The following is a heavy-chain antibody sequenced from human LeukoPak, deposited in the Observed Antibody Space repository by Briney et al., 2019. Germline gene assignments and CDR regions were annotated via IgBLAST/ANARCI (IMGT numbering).Heavy chain of an antibody. Sequence: ASVKVCCKASGYTFTGYYMHWVRQAPGQGLEWMGWINPNSGGTNYAQKFQGWVTMTRDTSISTAYMELSRLRSDDTAVYYCARASLRYFDWSDYYGMDVWGQGTTVTVSS. CDR3: ARASLRYFDWSDYYGMDV. CDR2: INPNSGGT. V-gene: IGHV1-2*04. CDR1: GYTFTGYY. D-gene: IGHD3-9*01. J-gene: IGHJ6*02.